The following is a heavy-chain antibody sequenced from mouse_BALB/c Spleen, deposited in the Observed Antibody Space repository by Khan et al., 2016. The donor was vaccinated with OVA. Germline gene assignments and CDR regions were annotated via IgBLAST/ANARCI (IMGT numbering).Heavy chain of an antibody. CDR2: VSTGGSYT. CDR3: ARLAYYYDSEGFAY. V-gene: IGHV5-6*02. J-gene: IGHJ3*01. CDR1: GFTFSTYG. D-gene: IGHD1-1*01. Sequence: EVKLVESGGDLVKPGGSLKLSCAASGFTFSTYGMSWVRQTPDNRLEWVATVSTGGSYTYYPDSVKGRFTISRDNAKNTLYLQRSSLKSEDTAMFYCARLAYYYDSEGFAYWGQGTLVTVSA.